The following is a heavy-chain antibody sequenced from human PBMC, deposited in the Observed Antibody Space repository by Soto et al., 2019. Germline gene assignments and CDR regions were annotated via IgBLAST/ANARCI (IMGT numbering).Heavy chain of an antibody. CDR3: AKVLKPMVRGVTLGY. Sequence: GGSLRLSCAASGFTFSSYAMSWVRQAPGKGLEWVSAISGSGGSTYYADSVKGRFTISRDKSKNTLYLQMNSLRAEDTAVYYCAKVLKPMVRGVTLGYWGQGTLVTVSS. CDR2: ISGSGGST. CDR1: GFTFSSYA. V-gene: IGHV3-23*01. D-gene: IGHD3-10*01. J-gene: IGHJ4*02.